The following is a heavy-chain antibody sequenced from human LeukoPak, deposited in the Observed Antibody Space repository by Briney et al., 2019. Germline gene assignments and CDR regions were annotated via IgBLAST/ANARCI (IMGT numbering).Heavy chain of an antibody. CDR3: ARDGTMVQGVIY. D-gene: IGHD3-10*01. CDR2: INHSGST. V-gene: IGHV4-34*01. Sequence: PSETLSLTCAVYGGSFSGYYWSWIRQPSGKGLEWIGEINHSGSTNYNPSLKSRVTISVDTSKNQFSLKLSSVTAADTAVYYCARDGTMVQGVIYWGQGTLVTVSS. CDR1: GGSFSGYY. J-gene: IGHJ4*02.